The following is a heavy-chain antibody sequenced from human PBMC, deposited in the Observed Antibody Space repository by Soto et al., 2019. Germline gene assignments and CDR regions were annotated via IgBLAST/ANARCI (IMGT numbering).Heavy chain of an antibody. Sequence: SETLSLTCIVSGGSISEKYWNWVRQPPGKGLEWIGLIFANGHTDYNPSLKSRVTMSVDASKYQFSLRLTSMTAADTAVYYCVASLAASGLNWLDPWGRGTLVTVSS. CDR2: IFANGHT. V-gene: IGHV4-4*07. CDR1: GGSISEKY. CDR3: VASLAASGLNWLDP. J-gene: IGHJ5*02. D-gene: IGHD6-13*01.